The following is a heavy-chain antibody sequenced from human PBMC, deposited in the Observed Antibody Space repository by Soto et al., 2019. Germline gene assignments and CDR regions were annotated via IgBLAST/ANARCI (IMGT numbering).Heavy chain of an antibody. V-gene: IGHV3-7*01. CDR3: AGGNALDV. CDR1: RFTFSTYW. J-gene: IGHJ6*02. Sequence: GGSLSLSCAASRFTFSTYWMIWVRLTPGKGLEWVANIHQDGNEKYYMASVKGRFTIPRDNAKNSLYLQMTSLRAEDTAVYYCAGGNALDVWGQGTTVTVSS. CDR2: IHQDGNEK.